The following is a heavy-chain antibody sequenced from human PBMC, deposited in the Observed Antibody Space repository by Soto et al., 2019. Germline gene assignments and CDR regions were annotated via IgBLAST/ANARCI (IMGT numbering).Heavy chain of an antibody. CDR1: GFSLSTSGVG. J-gene: IGHJ5*02. Sequence: QITLKESGPPLVKPTQTLTLTCTFSGFSLSTSGVGVGWIRQPPGKALEWLALIYWDDDKRYSPSLKSRLTITKDTSKNQVVLTMTNMDPVDTATYYCAHRGLASSAETVGNWFDPWGQGTLVTVSS. CDR3: AHRGLASSAETVGNWFDP. V-gene: IGHV2-5*02. D-gene: IGHD3-22*01. CDR2: IYWDDDK.